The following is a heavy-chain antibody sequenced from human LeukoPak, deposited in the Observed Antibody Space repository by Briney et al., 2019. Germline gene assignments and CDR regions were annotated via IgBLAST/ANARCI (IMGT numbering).Heavy chain of an antibody. CDR3: ARQPDSTEGYFDY. CDR2: IYYSGST. Sequence: SETLSLTCTVSGGSISSYYWSWIRQPPGKGLEWIGYIYYSGSTNYNPSLKSRVTISVDTSKNQFSLKLSSVTAADTAVYYCARQPDSTEGYFDYWGQGTLVTVSS. D-gene: IGHD3-22*01. CDR1: GGSISSYY. J-gene: IGHJ4*02. V-gene: IGHV4-59*01.